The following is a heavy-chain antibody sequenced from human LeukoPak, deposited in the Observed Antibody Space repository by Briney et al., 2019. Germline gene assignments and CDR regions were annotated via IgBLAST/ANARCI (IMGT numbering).Heavy chain of an antibody. Sequence: PSETLSLTCTVSGGSISKYYWSWIRQPPGKGLEWIGYIYYSGSTNYDPSLKSRVTISKDTSKNQFSLKLGSVTAADTAVYYCARHPSLGYFDYWGQGTLVTVSS. V-gene: IGHV4-59*08. CDR3: ARHPSLGYFDY. J-gene: IGHJ4*02. CDR2: IYYSGST. CDR1: GGSISKYY.